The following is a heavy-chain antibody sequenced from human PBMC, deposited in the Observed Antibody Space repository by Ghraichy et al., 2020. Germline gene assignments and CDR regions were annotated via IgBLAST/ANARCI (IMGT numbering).Heavy chain of an antibody. D-gene: IGHD3-9*01. CDR2: ISGSGSRT. V-gene: IGHV3-23*01. CDR1: GFTFSSYV. J-gene: IGHJ3*02. CDR3: ARDRLPYLDWLGQDAYDI. Sequence: GGSLRLSCAASGFTFSSYVMSWVRQAPGKGLEWVSVISGSGSRTYYADSVKGRFTISRDNSKNTLFLQMNSLRAEDTAVYYCARDRLPYLDWLGQDAYDIWGQGTMVTTSS.